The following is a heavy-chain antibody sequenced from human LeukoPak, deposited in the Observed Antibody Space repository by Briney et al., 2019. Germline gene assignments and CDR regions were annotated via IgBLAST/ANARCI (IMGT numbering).Heavy chain of an antibody. CDR2: ISGSGGST. CDR1: GFTFSSYA. V-gene: IGHV3-23*01. Sequence: GGSLRLSCAASGFTFSSYAMSWVRQAPGKGLEWVSAISGSGGSTYYADSVKGRFTISRDNSKNTLYLQMNSPRAEDTAVYYCAKDYDYIWGSYRQFDYWGQGTLVTVSS. J-gene: IGHJ4*02. D-gene: IGHD3-16*02. CDR3: AKDYDYIWGSYRQFDY.